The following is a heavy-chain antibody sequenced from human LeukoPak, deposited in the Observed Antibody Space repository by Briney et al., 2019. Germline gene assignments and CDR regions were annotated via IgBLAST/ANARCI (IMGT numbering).Heavy chain of an antibody. CDR1: GYTFTGYY. Sequence: ASVKVSCKASGYTFTGYYMHWVRQAPGQGLEWMGWINPNSGGTNYAQKFQGRVTMTRDTSISTAYMELSRLRSDDTAVYYCARDWGSYNSHSYYYMDVWGKGTTVTVSS. CDR2: INPNSGGT. J-gene: IGHJ6*03. V-gene: IGHV1-2*02. CDR3: ARDWGSYNSHSYYYMDV. D-gene: IGHD3-16*01.